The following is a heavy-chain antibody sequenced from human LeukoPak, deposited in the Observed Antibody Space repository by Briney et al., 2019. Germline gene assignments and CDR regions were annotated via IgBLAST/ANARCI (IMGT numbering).Heavy chain of an antibody. CDR1: GGPISSGGYY. CDR2: IYHSGST. Sequence: SQTLSLTCTVSGGPISSGGYYWGWIRQPPGKGLEWIGSIYHSGSTYYNPSLKSRVTISVDTSKNQFSLKLSSVTAADTAVYYCARGSGYSYYFDYWGQGTLVTVSS. CDR3: ARGSGYSYYFDY. D-gene: IGHD3-3*01. V-gene: IGHV4-39*07. J-gene: IGHJ4*02.